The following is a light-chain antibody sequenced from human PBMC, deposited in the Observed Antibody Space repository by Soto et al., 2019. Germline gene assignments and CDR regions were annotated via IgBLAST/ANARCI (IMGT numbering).Light chain of an antibody. Sequence: EIVLTQSPATLSLSPGERATLSCRASQSVRGYLAWYQQKPGQAPRLVIFVASNRATGIPARFSGSGSGTDFTLIINSLEPEDFGVYYCQQRGNWPPTWTFGQGTNVEIK. CDR2: VAS. J-gene: IGKJ1*01. CDR3: QQRGNWPPTWT. V-gene: IGKV3-11*01. CDR1: QSVRGY.